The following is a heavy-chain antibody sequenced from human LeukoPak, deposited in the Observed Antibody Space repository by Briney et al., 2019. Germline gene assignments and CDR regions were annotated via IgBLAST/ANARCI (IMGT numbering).Heavy chain of an antibody. CDR1: GFTFREYS. D-gene: IGHD2-15*01. V-gene: IGHV3-23*01. Sequence: PGGSLRLSCAASGFTFREYSMSWVRQAPGKGLEWVSNIRSNGGDTYYTDSVKGRFTISRDNSKNTLYLEMNSLRAEDTAVYYCAKGGYTTRFDPWGQGTLVTVSS. CDR2: IRSNGGDT. CDR3: AKGGYTTRFDP. J-gene: IGHJ5*02.